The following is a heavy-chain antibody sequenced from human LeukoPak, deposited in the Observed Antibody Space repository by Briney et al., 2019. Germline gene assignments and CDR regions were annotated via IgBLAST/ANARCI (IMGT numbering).Heavy chain of an antibody. CDR3: ARETSRVSDY. V-gene: IGHV7-4-1*02. Sequence: ASVKVSCKASGYTFTSYYMHWVRQAPGQGLEWMGRINTNTGNPTYAQGFTGRFVFSLDTSVSTAYLQISNLKAEDTAVYYCARETSRVSDYWGQGTLVTVSS. CDR1: GYTFTSYY. J-gene: IGHJ4*02. CDR2: INTNTGNP.